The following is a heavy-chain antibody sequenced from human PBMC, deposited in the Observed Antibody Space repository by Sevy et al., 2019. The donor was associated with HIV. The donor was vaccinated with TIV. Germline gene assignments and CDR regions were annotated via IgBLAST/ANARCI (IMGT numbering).Heavy chain of an antibody. CDR1: GFTFDNYD. CDR3: ARLFSCGGDCYYLDS. Sequence: GGSLRLSCVAPGFTFDNYDFHWVRQAPGKGLEWVAVISHDGNYKNYADSVKVRFTISRDNFKNTLYLQMSGLRLEDTAVYFCARLFSCGGDCYYLDSWGQGALVTVSS. V-gene: IGHV3-30-3*01. J-gene: IGHJ4*02. D-gene: IGHD2-21*02. CDR2: ISHDGNYK.